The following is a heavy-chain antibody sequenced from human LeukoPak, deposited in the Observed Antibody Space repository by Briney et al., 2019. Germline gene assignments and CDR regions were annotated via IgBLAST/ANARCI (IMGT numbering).Heavy chain of an antibody. CDR2: ISYDESNK. CDR1: GFTFSSYD. V-gene: IGHV3-30*18. J-gene: IGHJ4*02. CDR3: AKEGDSSGYYYYFDY. D-gene: IGHD3-22*01. Sequence: GRSLRLSCAASGFTFSSYDMHWVRQAPGKGLEWVAIISYDESNKYYADSVKGRFSISRDNSKNTLYLQMNSLRAEDTAVYYCAKEGDSSGYYYYFDYWGQGTLVTVSS.